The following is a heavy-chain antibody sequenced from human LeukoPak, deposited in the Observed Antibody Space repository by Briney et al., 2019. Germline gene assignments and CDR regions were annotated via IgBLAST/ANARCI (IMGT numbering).Heavy chain of an antibody. V-gene: IGHV1-18*01. CDR3: ARTGYCSSTSCYYQDWFDP. D-gene: IGHD2-2*01. CDR1: GYTFTSYG. J-gene: IGHJ5*02. CDR2: ISTYNGDT. Sequence: GASVKVSCKASGYTFTSYGISWVRQAPGQGLEWMGWISTYNGDTDYTQKLQGRVTMTTETSTSTAYMELRSLRSDDTAVYYCARTGYCSSTSCYYQDWFDPWGQGTLVTVSS.